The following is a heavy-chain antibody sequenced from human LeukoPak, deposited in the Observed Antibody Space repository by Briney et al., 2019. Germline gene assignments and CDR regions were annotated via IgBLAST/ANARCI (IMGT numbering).Heavy chain of an antibody. CDR1: GGSISSSSYD. CDR3: ARSAKIYYMDV. J-gene: IGHJ6*03. V-gene: IGHV4-39*07. CDR2: IYYSGST. Sequence: SSETLSLTCTVPGGSISSSSYDWGWIRQPPGKGLEWIGSIYYSGSTYYNPSLKSRVTISVDTSKTQFCLKLSSVTAADTAVYYCARSAKIYYMDVSGKGNTVTVSS.